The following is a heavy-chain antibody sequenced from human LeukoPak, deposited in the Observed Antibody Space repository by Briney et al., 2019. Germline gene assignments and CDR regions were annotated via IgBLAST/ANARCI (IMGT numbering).Heavy chain of an antibody. V-gene: IGHV3-30*02. CDR1: GFTFSTSG. Sequence: GGSLRLSCAASGFTFSTSGMHWVRQAPGKGLEWVAFIRFDGSNKYYADSVKGRFTISRDNSKNALYLQMNSLRDEETAVYYCAIHRGYTSSFDYWGQGTLVTVSS. CDR3: AIHRGYTSSFDY. CDR2: IRFDGSNK. J-gene: IGHJ4*02. D-gene: IGHD6-19*01.